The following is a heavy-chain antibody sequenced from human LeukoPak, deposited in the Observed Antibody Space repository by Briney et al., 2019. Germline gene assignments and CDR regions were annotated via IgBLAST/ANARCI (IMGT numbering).Heavy chain of an antibody. D-gene: IGHD6-13*01. CDR3: ARGKGIAAAGRYVYYYYMDV. V-gene: IGHV4-4*07. Sequence: SETLSLTCTVSGGSISSYYWSWIRQPAGKGLEWIGRIYTSGSTNYNPSLKSRVTMSVDTSKNQFSLKLSSVTAADTAVCYCARGKGIAAAGRYVYYYYMDVWGKGTTVTVSS. CDR1: GGSISSYY. CDR2: IYTSGST. J-gene: IGHJ6*03.